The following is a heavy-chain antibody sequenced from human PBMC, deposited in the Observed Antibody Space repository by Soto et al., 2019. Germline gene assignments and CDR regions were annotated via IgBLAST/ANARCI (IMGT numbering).Heavy chain of an antibody. CDR3: ARDIEVAGLFFDY. D-gene: IGHD6-13*01. Sequence: QVQLVESGGGLVKPGGSLRLSCAASGFTFSDYYMSWIRQAPGKGLEWVSYISNSGNGHYIYYADSVKGRFTISRDNAENSLYLQMNSLRAEDTAVYYCARDIEVAGLFFDYWGQGTLVTVSS. CDR1: GFTFSDYY. J-gene: IGHJ4*02. CDR2: ISNSGNGHYI. V-gene: IGHV3-11*01.